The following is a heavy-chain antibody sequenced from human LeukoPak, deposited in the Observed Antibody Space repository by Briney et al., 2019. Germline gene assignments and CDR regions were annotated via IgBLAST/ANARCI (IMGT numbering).Heavy chain of an antibody. CDR2: ISSSSSYI. V-gene: IGHV3-21*01. CDR3: ARGATRGRYFDWSLRAHFDY. Sequence: GGSLRLSCAASGFTFSSYSMNWVRQAPGKGLEWVSSISSSSSYIYYADSVKGRFTISRDNAKNSLYLQINSLRAEDTAVYYCARGATRGRYFDWSLRAHFDYWGQGTLVTVSS. CDR1: GFTFSSYS. J-gene: IGHJ4*02. D-gene: IGHD3-9*01.